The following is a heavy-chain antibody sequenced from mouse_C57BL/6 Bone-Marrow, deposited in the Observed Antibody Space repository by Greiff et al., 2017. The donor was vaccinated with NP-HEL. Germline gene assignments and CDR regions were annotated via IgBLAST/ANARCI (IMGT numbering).Heavy chain of an antibody. V-gene: IGHV1-54*01. D-gene: IGHD1-1*01. J-gene: IGHJ4*01. CDR1: GYAFTNYL. CDR2: INPGSGGT. CDR3: ARGITTVVDY. Sequence: VQLQQSGAELVRPGTSVKVSCKASGYAFTNYLIEWVKQRPGQGLEWIGVINPGSGGTNYNEKFKGKATLTADKSSSTAYMQLSSLTSEDSAVYFCARGITTVVDYWGQGTSVTVSS.